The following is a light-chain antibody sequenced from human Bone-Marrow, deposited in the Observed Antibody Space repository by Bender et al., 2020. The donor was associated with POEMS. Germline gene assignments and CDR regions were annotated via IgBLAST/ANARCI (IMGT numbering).Light chain of an antibody. J-gene: IGLJ3*02. V-gene: IGLV3-1*01. CDR1: KLGEKY. Sequence: SYELTRPPSVSVSPGQTASITCSGDKLGEKYASWYQQRPGQSPVMIIYQDNKRPSGIPERFSGSNSGNTATLTISGTQAVDVADYYCQAWDSSAVVFGGGTKLTVL. CDR3: QAWDSSAVV. CDR2: QDN.